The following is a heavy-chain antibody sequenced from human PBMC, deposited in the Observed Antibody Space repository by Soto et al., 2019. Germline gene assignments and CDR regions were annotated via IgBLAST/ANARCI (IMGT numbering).Heavy chain of an antibody. CDR3: ARGSSGWYYEY. CDR2: IYYSGST. CDR1: GGSINNYY. J-gene: IGHJ4*02. Sequence: QVQLQESGPGLVKPSETLSLNCTVSGGSINNYYWSWIRQPPGKGLEWIGYIYYSGSTNYNPSLKRRLTISVDTSKNQFSLKLSSVTAADTAVYYCARGSSGWYYEYWGQGTLVTVSS. D-gene: IGHD6-25*01. V-gene: IGHV4-59*08.